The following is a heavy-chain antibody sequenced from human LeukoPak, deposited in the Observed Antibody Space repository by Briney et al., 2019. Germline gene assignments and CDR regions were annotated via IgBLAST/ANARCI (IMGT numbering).Heavy chain of an antibody. CDR1: GGTFSSYA. Sequence: ASVKVSCKASGGTFSSYAISWVRQAPGQGLGWMGRIIPIFGTANYAQKFQGRVTITTDESTSTAYMELSSLRSEDTAVYYCARDNTYSGYDPTDYWGQGTLVTVSS. CDR3: ARDNTYSGYDPTDY. V-gene: IGHV1-69*05. J-gene: IGHJ4*02. CDR2: IIPIFGTA. D-gene: IGHD5-12*01.